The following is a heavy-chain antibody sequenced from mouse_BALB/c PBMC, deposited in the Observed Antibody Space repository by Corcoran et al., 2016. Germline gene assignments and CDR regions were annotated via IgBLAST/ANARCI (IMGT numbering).Heavy chain of an antibody. CDR2: FYTRSKTT. Sequence: VQLQQSGAELVTPGASVKLSCKASGYTFTEYTIHWVNQRSGQGLEGIGWFYTRSKTTTYNEKFKDKATLTADKSSSTVYRELSRLTSEDSAVYVRARHDDCRDGGLAYWGQGTVVTVSA. D-gene: IGHD1-2*01. CDR3: ARHDDCRDGGLAY. CDR1: GYTFTEYT. J-gene: IGHJ3*01. V-gene: IGHV1-62-2*01.